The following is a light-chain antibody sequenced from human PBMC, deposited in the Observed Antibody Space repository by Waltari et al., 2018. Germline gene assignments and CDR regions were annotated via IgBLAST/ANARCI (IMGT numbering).Light chain of an antibody. V-gene: IGKV1-5*03. CDR1: QGIGRW. J-gene: IGKJ1*01. Sequence: DIQLTQSPSTLSASVGDRVTLTCRASQGIGRWLAWYQQKPGKTPDLLIYKASILERGVPSRFSGSGSGTEFTLTITGLQPLDVATYYCQEYDSHWSFGQGTTV. CDR3: QEYDSHWS. CDR2: KAS.